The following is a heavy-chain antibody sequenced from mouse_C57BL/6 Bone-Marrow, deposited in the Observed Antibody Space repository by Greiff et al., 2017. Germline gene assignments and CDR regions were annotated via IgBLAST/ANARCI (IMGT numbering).Heavy chain of an antibody. CDR3: ARPGLVVGRYLDV. D-gene: IGHD1-1*02. J-gene: IGHJ1*03. CDR1: GFTFRDYG. CDR2: ISSGSSTI. V-gene: IGHV5-17*01. Sequence: EVKVVESGGGLVKPGGSLTLSCAASGFTFRDYGMHWVRQAPEKGLEWVAYISSGSSTIYYADTVKGRFTISRDNAKNTLFLQMTSLRSEDTAMYYCARPGLVVGRYLDVWGTGTTATDSS.